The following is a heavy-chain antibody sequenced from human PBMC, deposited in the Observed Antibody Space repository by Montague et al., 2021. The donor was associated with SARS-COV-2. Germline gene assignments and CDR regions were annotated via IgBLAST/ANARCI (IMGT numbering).Heavy chain of an antibody. J-gene: IGHJ5*02. CDR3: ARDAYYFGPERGNHGAFDP. D-gene: IGHD2/OR15-2a*01. V-gene: IGHV4-4*07. CDR2: IYANGNF. CDR1: GDSITPYGDSIGGYF. Sequence: SETLSLTCSVSGDSITPYGDSIGGYFWSWIRQPAGKGLEWIGRIYANGNFDYNPSLNSRVSMSMDTSKQEFSMRLISVTAADTAVYYCARDAYYFGPERGNHGAFDPWGQGSLVTVSS.